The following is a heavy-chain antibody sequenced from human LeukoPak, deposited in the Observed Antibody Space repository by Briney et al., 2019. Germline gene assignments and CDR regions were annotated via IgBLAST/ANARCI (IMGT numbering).Heavy chain of an antibody. Sequence: GGSLRLSCAASGFTVSSNYMSWVRQAPGKGLEWDSVINSGGGTYYADSVKGRFTISRDNSKNTLYLQINSLRVEDTAVYYCARDRPRAVWGQGTTVTVSS. CDR3: ARDRPRAV. V-gene: IGHV3-53*01. CDR1: GFTVSSNY. J-gene: IGHJ6*02. CDR2: INSGGGT.